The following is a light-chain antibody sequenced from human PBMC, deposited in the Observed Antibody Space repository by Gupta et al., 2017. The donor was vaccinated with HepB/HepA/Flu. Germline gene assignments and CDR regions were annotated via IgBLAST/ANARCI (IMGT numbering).Light chain of an antibody. Sequence: DIQMTQSPSSLSASVGDRVTITCRAGQSISTYLNWYQQKPGKAPKLLIYAASILQSGVPSRFSGSGSGTDFTLTISSLQPEDFATYYCQQSYSAPYTFGQGTKLEIK. V-gene: IGKV1-39*01. CDR3: QQSYSAPYT. CDR2: AAS. CDR1: QSISTY. J-gene: IGKJ2*01.